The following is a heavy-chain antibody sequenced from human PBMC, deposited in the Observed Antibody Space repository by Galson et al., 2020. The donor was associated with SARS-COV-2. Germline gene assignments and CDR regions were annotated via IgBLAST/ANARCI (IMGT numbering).Heavy chain of an antibody. D-gene: IGHD1-26*01. J-gene: IGHJ3*02. Sequence: QLGESLKIPCAASGFTFTNYAIHWVRQAPGKGLEWVAVISHDGRNEVYADSVKGRFTITRDNSENMLFLQMDSLRADDTAVYYCARDVSGGASDIWGQGTMVTVSS. CDR2: ISHDGRNE. V-gene: IGHV3-30*04. CDR3: ARDVSGGASDI. CDR1: GFTFTNYA.